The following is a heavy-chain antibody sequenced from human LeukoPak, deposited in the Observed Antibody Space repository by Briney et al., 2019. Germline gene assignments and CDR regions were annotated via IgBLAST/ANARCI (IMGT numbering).Heavy chain of an antibody. Sequence: PGGSLRLSCAASGFTLSGYAMSWVRQAPGKGLEWVSAISGSGGSTYYADSVKGRFTISRDNSKNTLYLQMNSLRAEDTAVYYCAKDHDSSGYYYVMGAFDIWGQGTMVTVSS. CDR2: ISGSGGST. CDR3: AKDHDSSGYYYVMGAFDI. V-gene: IGHV3-23*01. CDR1: GFTLSGYA. D-gene: IGHD3-22*01. J-gene: IGHJ3*02.